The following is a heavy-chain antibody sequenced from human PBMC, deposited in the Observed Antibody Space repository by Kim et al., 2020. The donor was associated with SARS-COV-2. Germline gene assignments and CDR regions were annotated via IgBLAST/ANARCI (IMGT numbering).Heavy chain of an antibody. D-gene: IGHD2-21*02. CDR2: IYTSGST. Sequence: SETLSLTCTVSGGSISSHYWSWIRQPAGKGLEWIGRIYTSGSTNYNPSLKSRVTMSVDTSKNQFSLKLSSVTAADTAVYYCARDPPCGGDCYRFEPGGQGTLGPGSS. CDR3: ARDPPCGGDCYRFEP. CDR1: GGSISSHY. V-gene: IGHV4-4*07. J-gene: IGHJ5*02.